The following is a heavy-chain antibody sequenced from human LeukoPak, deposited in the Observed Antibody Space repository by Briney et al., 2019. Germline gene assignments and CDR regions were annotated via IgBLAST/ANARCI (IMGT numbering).Heavy chain of an antibody. CDR3: ARDERRYYDFWSGYLPRPYYYYGMDV. D-gene: IGHD3-3*01. Sequence: PSETLSLTCTVSGGSISSYYWSWIRQPPGKGLEWIGYIYYSGSTNYNPSLKSRVTISVDTSKNQFSLKLSSVTAADTAVYYCARDERRYYDFWSGYLPRPYYYYGMDVWGQGTTVTVSS. J-gene: IGHJ6*02. CDR1: GGSISSYY. V-gene: IGHV4-59*01. CDR2: IYYSGST.